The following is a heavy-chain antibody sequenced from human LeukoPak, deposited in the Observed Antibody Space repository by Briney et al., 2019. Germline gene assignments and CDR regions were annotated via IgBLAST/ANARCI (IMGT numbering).Heavy chain of an antibody. Sequence: SETLSLTCTVSGGSSSSRRYYWGWIRQPPGTGLEWIGSIYYSGSTYYNPSLKSRVTISEDTSKNQFSLKLSSVTAADTAVYYCARDKEGSYYGSGNSWFDPWGQGTLVTVSS. CDR1: GGSSSSRRYY. J-gene: IGHJ5*02. CDR2: IYYSGST. D-gene: IGHD3-10*01. CDR3: ARDKEGSYYGSGNSWFDP. V-gene: IGHV4-39*07.